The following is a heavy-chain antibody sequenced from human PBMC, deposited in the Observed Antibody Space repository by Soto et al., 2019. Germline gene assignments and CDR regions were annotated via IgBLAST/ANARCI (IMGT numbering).Heavy chain of an antibody. CDR2: IILPFGVP. CDR3: VRGPGYEGYFDY. Sequence: QVRLVQSVAEVKNPVSSVKVSCKASGGTFSNFANNWVRQAPGQGLEWMGGIILPFGVPHYAQKFQGRVTIAADASMTTVYMDLSGLRFEDAAVYYCVRGPGYEGYFDYWGQGTLVTVSS. CDR1: GGTFSNFA. D-gene: IGHD5-12*01. V-gene: IGHV1-69*12. J-gene: IGHJ4*02.